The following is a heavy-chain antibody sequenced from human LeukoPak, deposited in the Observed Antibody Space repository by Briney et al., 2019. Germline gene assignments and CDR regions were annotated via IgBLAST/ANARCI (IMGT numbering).Heavy chain of an antibody. V-gene: IGHV3-9*01. CDR3: AKDKRAAAGTRSAFDI. J-gene: IGHJ3*02. D-gene: IGHD6-13*01. CDR2: ISWNSGSI. Sequence: GGSLRLSCAASGFTFDDYAMHWVRQAPGKGLEWVSGISWNSGSIGYADSVKGRFTISRDNAKNSLYLQMNSLRAEDTALYYCAKDKRAAAGTRSAFDIWGQGTMVTVSS. CDR1: GFTFDDYA.